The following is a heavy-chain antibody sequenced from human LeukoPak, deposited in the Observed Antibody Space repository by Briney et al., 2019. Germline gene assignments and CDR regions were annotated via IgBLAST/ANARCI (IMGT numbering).Heavy chain of an antibody. V-gene: IGHV3-7*01. CDR1: GFSFDGYG. D-gene: IGHD6-19*01. CDR2: IKRDGSDK. J-gene: IGHJ4*02. CDR3: ARALYNRGWYPDYFDS. Sequence: GGSLRLSCAASGFSFDGYGMHWVRQAPGKGLEWVANIKRDGSDKYYVGSVEGRFTISRDNDKNSLYLQMSSLRAEDTAIYYCARALYNRGWYPDYFDSWGQGALVTVSS.